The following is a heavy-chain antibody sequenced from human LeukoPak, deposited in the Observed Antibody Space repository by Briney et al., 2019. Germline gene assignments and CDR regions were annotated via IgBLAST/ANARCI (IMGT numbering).Heavy chain of an antibody. CDR3: AKRSSIAFFDY. J-gene: IGHJ4*02. CDR1: GFTFSSYA. V-gene: IGHV3-23*01. D-gene: IGHD6-6*01. CDR2: ISGSGGST. Sequence: QPGRSLRLSCAASGFTFSSYAMSWVRQAPGKGLEWVSGISGSGGSTYYADSVKGRFTISRDNSKNTLYLQMNSLRAEDTAVHYCAKRSSIAFFDYWGQGTLVTVSS.